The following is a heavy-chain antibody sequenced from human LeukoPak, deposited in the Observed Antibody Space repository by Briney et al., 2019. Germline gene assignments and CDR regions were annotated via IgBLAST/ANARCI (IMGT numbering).Heavy chain of an antibody. D-gene: IGHD3-10*01. CDR3: AKDVARTMVRGVTPYFVY. J-gene: IGHJ4*02. V-gene: IGHV3-23*01. CDR1: GFTFITYA. CDR2: ISGRGGNT. Sequence: PGGSLRLSCAASGFTFITYAMSWVGQAPGKGRAWVSGISGRGGNTFYADCVKGRFTISRDNSKNTLSLQMNSLRAEDTALYYCAKDVARTMVRGVTPYFVYWGQGILVTVSS.